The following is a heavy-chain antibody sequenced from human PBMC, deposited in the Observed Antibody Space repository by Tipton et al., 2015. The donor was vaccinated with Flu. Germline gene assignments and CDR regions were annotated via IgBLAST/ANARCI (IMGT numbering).Heavy chain of an antibody. CDR1: GFTFSSYS. Sequence: GSLRLSCAASGFTFSSYSMNWVRQAPGKGLEWVSSISSSSSYIYYAESVKGRFTISRDTAKNSLYLQMNSLRAEDTAVYYCARGRRYGDYIFDYWGQGTLVTVSS. CDR2: ISSSSSYI. J-gene: IGHJ4*02. V-gene: IGHV3-21*01. CDR3: ARGRRYGDYIFDY. D-gene: IGHD4-17*01.